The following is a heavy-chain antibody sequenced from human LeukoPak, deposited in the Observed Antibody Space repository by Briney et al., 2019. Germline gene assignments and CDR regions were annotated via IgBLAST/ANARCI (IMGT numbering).Heavy chain of an antibody. Sequence: GGSLTLSCALSGFTSSSYWMHWVRQVPGKGLVWVSRINDDGTYTVYADSVKGRFTIFRDNAKNTLYLQMNSLRGEDTAVYYCGREIQAPGKTLEYWGQGTLVTVSS. J-gene: IGHJ4*02. CDR1: GFTSSSYW. CDR3: GREIQAPGKTLEY. CDR2: INDDGTYT. V-gene: IGHV3-74*01.